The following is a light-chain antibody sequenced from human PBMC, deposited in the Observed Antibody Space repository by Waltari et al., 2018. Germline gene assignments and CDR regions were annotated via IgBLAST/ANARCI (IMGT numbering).Light chain of an antibody. CDR1: QGISSY. CDR2: YAS. CDR3: QQYNSVPFT. Sequence: DIQMTQSPSPLSASVGDTVTITCRASQGISSYLAWYQQKPGKAPKPLIYYASNLESGVPSRFSGSGSGTEFSLTISSLQPEDFATYYCQQYNSVPFTFGPGTKLDIK. J-gene: IGKJ3*01. V-gene: IGKV1-16*01.